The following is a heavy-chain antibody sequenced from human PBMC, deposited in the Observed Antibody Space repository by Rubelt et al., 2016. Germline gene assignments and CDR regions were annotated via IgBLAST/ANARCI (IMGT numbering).Heavy chain of an antibody. CDR1: GGSISSSNW. D-gene: IGHD4-11*01. CDR2: IYHSGRT. Sequence: QVQLQESGPGLVKPSGTLSLTCAVSGGSISSSNWWSWVRQSPGKGLEWIGEIYHSGRTNYSPSLKSRVTISVDKSKNQFSRGLGSGTAADTAVDYCSSLRHRIAVTYGYFDRWGRGTLVTVSS. CDR3: SSLRHRIAVTYGYFDR. J-gene: IGHJ2*01. V-gene: IGHV4-4*02.